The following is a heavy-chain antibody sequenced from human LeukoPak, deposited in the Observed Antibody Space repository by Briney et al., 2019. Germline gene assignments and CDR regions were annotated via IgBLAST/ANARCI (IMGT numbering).Heavy chain of an antibody. CDR1: GNSITTYW. Sequence: GESLKISCKASGNSITTYWIGWVRHKPGKGLEWMGLVFPGDSDTKYSPSFQGQVTISADKSTSTAYLQWSSLKASDTAMYYCATYFAGAETFDIWGQGTMVTVSS. J-gene: IGHJ3*02. CDR3: ATYFAGAETFDI. CDR2: VFPGDSDT. V-gene: IGHV5-51*01. D-gene: IGHD3-16*01.